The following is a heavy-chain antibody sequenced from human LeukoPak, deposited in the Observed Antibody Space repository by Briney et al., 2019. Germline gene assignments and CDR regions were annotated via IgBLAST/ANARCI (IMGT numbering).Heavy chain of an antibody. V-gene: IGHV3-66*02. CDR3: ASGGSNGWYAFDI. CDR1: GFTVSSHY. Sequence: GGSLRLSCAASGFTVSSHYMSWVRQARGKGLEWVAVIYSAGNTYYADSVKGRFTISRDNSKNTLYLQVDSLTADDTAVYYCASGGSNGWYAFDIWGQGTMVTVSS. D-gene: IGHD6-19*01. CDR2: IYSAGNT. J-gene: IGHJ3*02.